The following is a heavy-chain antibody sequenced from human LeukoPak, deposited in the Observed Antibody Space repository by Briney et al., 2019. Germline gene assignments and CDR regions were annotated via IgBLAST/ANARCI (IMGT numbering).Heavy chain of an antibody. CDR3: ARGLRDGLTGNDVLGV. Sequence: ASVKVSCKASGGTFSSYAISWVRQAPGQRLEWMGGIIPIFGTANYAQKFQGRVTITTDESTSTAYMELSSLRSEDTALYYCARGLRDGLTGNDVLGVWGLGTMVIVTS. CDR2: IIPIFGTA. CDR1: GGTFSSYA. J-gene: IGHJ3*01. D-gene: IGHD3-9*01. V-gene: IGHV1-69*05.